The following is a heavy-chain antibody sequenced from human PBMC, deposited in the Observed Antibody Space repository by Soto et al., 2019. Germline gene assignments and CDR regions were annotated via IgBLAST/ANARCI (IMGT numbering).Heavy chain of an antibody. J-gene: IGHJ1*01. CDR2: IKHDGTLK. V-gene: IGHV3-7*05. Sequence: PGGCLRLCCLVSVLPSTRDCMSWVRQAPGRGPEWVANIKHDGTLKFYLDSVWGRFTISTDNAKKSLFLQMNGLRVDDTDVYHCVYDVGGYWGQGTPVTVSS. CDR3: VYDVGGY. D-gene: IGHD2-8*01. CDR1: VLPSTRDC.